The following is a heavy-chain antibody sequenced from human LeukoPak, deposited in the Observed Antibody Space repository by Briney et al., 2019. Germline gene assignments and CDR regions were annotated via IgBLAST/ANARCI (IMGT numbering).Heavy chain of an antibody. J-gene: IGHJ4*02. V-gene: IGHV3-23*01. CDR2: ISGSGGST. Sequence: PGGSLRLSCAASGFTLSSYAMSWVRQAPGKGLEWVSAISGSGGSTYYADSVKGRFTISRDNSKNTLYLQMNSLRAEDTAVYYCAKDRYYGSGSYFYFDYWGQGTLVTVSS. CDR3: AKDRYYGSGSYFYFDY. D-gene: IGHD3-10*01. CDR1: GFTLSSYA.